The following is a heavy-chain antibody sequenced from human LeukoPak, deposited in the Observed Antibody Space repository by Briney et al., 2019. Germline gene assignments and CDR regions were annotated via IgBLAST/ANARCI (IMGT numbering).Heavy chain of an antibody. V-gene: IGHV4-31*01. CDR1: AASISRGVYY. Sequence: SQTLSLTCTISAASISRGVYYWSWIRQHPGKGLEWIGYIYYSGSTYYNPSLKSPATISVDTSKNQCSLKLSSATSASTAVYACVRGRGFDYWGQGTLVTVSS. J-gene: IGHJ4*02. D-gene: IGHD3-16*01. CDR2: IYYSGST. CDR3: VRGRGFDY.